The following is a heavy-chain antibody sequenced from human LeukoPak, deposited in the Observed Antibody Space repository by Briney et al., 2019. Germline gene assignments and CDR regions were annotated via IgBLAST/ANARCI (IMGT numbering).Heavy chain of an antibody. V-gene: IGHV4-34*01. CDR2: INHSGST. D-gene: IGHD4-17*01. Sequence: PSETLSLTCAVYGGSFSGYYWSWIRQPPGKGLEWIGEINHSGSTNYNPSLKSRVTISVDTSKNQFSLKLSSVTAADTAVYYCARVGTVTTFDYWGQGTLVTVSS. CDR3: ARVGTVTTFDY. CDR1: GGSFSGYY. J-gene: IGHJ4*02.